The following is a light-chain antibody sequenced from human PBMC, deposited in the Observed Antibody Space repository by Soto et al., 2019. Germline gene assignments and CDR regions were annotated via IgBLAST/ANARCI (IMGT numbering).Light chain of an antibody. CDR2: DSS. J-gene: IGKJ4*01. Sequence: LPQPPANLSFSPAERAALLSGASQFVSSNYLAWYQQSPGLAPMLLIYDSSSRATSIPGMCSGRWAGTDFTLTSSIVEAEYAAVYYCQHGGTSTTFGRGTKVDIK. V-gene: IGKV3D-20*01. CDR1: QFVSSNY. CDR3: QHGGTSTT.